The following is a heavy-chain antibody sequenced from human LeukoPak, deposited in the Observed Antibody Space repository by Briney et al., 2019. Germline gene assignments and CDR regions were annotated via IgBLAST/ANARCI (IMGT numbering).Heavy chain of an antibody. Sequence: GGSLRLSCAASGFTFSSYGMHWVRQAPGKGLEWVAVIWYDGSNKYYADSVKGRFTISRDNSKNTLYLQMNSLRAEDTAVYYCAKDLRDYGDTIDYWGQGTLVTVSS. CDR2: IWYDGSNK. CDR3: AKDLRDYGDTIDY. V-gene: IGHV3-33*06. D-gene: IGHD4-17*01. J-gene: IGHJ4*02. CDR1: GFTFSSYG.